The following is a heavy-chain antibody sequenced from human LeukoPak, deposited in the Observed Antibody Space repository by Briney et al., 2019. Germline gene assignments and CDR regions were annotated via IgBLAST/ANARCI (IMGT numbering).Heavy chain of an antibody. D-gene: IGHD3-10*01. CDR2: IKQDGSEK. Sequence: GGSLRLSCAASGFTLSSYWMSWVRQAPGKGLEWVANIKQDGSEKYYVDSVKGRFTVSRDNAKNSLYLQMNSLRAEDTAVYYCARITAGLDYWGQGTLVTVSS. CDR3: ARITAGLDY. V-gene: IGHV3-7*01. CDR1: GFTLSSYW. J-gene: IGHJ4*02.